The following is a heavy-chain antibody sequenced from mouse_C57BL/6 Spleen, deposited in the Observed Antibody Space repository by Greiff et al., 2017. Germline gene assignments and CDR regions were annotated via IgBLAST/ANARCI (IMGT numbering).Heavy chain of an antibody. CDR1: GFTFTDYY. CDR2: IRNKANGYTT. CDR3: ASSHYDGAWFAY. J-gene: IGHJ3*01. D-gene: IGHD1-2*01. Sequence: VQLKESGGGLVQPGGSLSLSCAASGFTFTDYYMSWVRQPPGKALEWLGFIRNKANGYTTEYSASVKGRFTISRDNSQSILYLQMNALRAEDSATYYCASSHYDGAWFAYWGQGTLVTVSA. V-gene: IGHV7-3*01.